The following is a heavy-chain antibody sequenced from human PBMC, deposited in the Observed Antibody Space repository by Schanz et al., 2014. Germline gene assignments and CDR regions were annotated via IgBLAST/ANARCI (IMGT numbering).Heavy chain of an antibody. CDR1: GFSVGNKY. J-gene: IGHJ6*02. CDR3: AKDGPGGSGSYSADGGMDV. Sequence: EVQLVESGGGLVQPGGSLRLSCAASGFSVGNKYMNWVRQAPGKGLEWVSFIYIGGNTYYTDSVKGRSTISRDNSKSTLYLQMNSLRAEDTAVYYCAKDGPGGSGSYSADGGMDVWGQGTTVTV. V-gene: IGHV3-53*01. D-gene: IGHD3-10*01. CDR2: IYIGGNT.